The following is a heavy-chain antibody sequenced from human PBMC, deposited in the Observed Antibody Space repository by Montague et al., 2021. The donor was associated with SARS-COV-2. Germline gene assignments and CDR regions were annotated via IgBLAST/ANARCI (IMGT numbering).Heavy chain of an antibody. CDR3: ARGQYICRIVYCVNYFDL. Sequence: SETLSLTCTVSGGSTSNYYWTWIRQPPGKGLQWIGYISYTGSTKYNPSLKSRVSMSLDTSKNHFSLRLSAVTAADTARYYCARGQYICRIVYCVNYFDLWGLGALVTVSS. D-gene: IGHD5/OR15-5a*01. V-gene: IGHV4-59*01. J-gene: IGHJ4*02. CDR1: GGSTSNYY. CDR2: ISYTGST.